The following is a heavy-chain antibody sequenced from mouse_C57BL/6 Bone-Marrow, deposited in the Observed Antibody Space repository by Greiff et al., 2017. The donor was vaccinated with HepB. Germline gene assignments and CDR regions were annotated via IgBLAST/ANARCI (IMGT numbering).Heavy chain of an antibody. Sequence: DVMLVESGGGLVQPGGSLKLSCAASGFTFSDYYMYWVRQTPEKRLEWVAYISNGGGSTYYPDTVKGRFTISRDNAKNTLYLQMSRLKSEDTAMYYCARRSYYDYGDWYFDVWGTGTTVTVSS. V-gene: IGHV5-12*01. J-gene: IGHJ1*03. D-gene: IGHD2-4*01. CDR1: GFTFSDYY. CDR3: ARRSYYDYGDWYFDV. CDR2: ISNGGGST.